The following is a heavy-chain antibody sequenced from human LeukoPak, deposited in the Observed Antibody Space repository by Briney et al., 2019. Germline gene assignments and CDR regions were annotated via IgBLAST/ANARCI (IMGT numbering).Heavy chain of an antibody. V-gene: IGHV4-59*01. J-gene: IGHJ3*02. Sequence: SETLSLACTVSGDSIGTYYWSWIRQPPGKGLEWIGHIYYSGSTNYNPSLKSRVTISVDTSKNQFSLKLSSVTAADTAVYYCARYAGGYSGYESMEAFDIWGQGTMVTVSS. CDR2: IYYSGST. CDR3: ARYAGGYSGYESMEAFDI. D-gene: IGHD5-12*01. CDR1: GDSIGTYY.